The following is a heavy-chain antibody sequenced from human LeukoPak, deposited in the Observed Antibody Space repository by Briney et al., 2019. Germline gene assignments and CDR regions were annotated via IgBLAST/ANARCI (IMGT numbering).Heavy chain of an antibody. CDR3: ARDSYYGDYEEFFDY. CDR1: GFAFNTYS. CDR2: IFSSSTYI. V-gene: IGHV3-21*01. Sequence: GESLRLSCAASGFAFNTYSMNWVRQAPGKGLEWVSFIFSSSTYIYYTDSVKGRFTISRDNARNSLYLQMNSLRAEDTAVYYCARDSYYGDYEEFFDYWGQGTLVTVSS. D-gene: IGHD4-17*01. J-gene: IGHJ4*02.